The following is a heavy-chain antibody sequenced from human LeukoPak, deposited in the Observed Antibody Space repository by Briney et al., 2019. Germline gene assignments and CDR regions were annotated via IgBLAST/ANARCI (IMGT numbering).Heavy chain of an antibody. CDR2: ISGSAVST. J-gene: IGHJ4*02. Sequence: GGSLRLSCAASGFTFSSYAMSWVRQAPGKGLEWVSAISGSAVSTYYADSVKGRFTISRDNSKITLYLQMNSLRAEDTAVYYCAKGYYYDSSGSDYWGQGTLVTVSS. D-gene: IGHD3-22*01. CDR1: GFTFSSYA. CDR3: AKGYYYDSSGSDY. V-gene: IGHV3-23*01.